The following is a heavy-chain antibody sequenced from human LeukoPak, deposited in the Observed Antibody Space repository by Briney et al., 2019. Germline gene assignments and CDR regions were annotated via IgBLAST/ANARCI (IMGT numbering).Heavy chain of an antibody. J-gene: IGHJ5*01. CDR2: ISTSGTTI. CDR3: ARDSAARNWFDS. Sequence: PGGSLRLSFAASGFTFSDSYMAWLRQAPGKGLEWVSYISTSGTTIYYADSVKGRFTTSRDNAKNSLYLQMNSLRAEDTAVYFCARDSAARNWFDSWGQGTLVTVSS. CDR1: GFTFSDSY. D-gene: IGHD6-6*01. V-gene: IGHV3-11*04.